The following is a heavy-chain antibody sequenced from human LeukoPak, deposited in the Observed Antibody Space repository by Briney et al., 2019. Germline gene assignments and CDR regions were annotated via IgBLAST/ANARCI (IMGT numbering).Heavy chain of an antibody. J-gene: IGHJ4*02. CDR2: ISGYNGNT. CDR3: ARGLPPRRLYDSNGYYSYYFDY. CDR1: GYTFTNYG. Sequence: ASVKVSCKASGYTFTNYGISWVRQAPGQGLEWLGWISGYNGNTKFAQELQGRVTMTTDTSTSTAYMALRSLRSDDTAVYYCARGLPPRRLYDSNGYYSYYFDYWGQGTLVTVSS. D-gene: IGHD3-22*01. V-gene: IGHV1-18*01.